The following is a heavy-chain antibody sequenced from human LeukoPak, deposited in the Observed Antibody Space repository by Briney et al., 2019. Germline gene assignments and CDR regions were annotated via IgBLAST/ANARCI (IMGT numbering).Heavy chain of an antibody. CDR2: ISSSSSTI. J-gene: IGHJ4*02. V-gene: IGHV3-48*04. CDR3: VRGSAPERGLDY. Sequence: GGSLRLSCAASGFTFSSYSMNWVRQAPGKGLEWVSYISSSSSTIYYADSVKGRFTISRDDAKNSLYLQMNSLRGEDTAVYYCVRGSAPERGLDYWGQGARVTVSS. CDR1: GFTFSSYS. D-gene: IGHD6-25*01.